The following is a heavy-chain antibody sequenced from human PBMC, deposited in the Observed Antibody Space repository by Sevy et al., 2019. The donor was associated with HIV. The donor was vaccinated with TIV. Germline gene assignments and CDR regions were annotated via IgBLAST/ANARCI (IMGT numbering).Heavy chain of an antibody. V-gene: IGHV3-21*01. CDR3: ARDLRGVIPYDY. Sequence: GGSLRLSCAASGFTFSSYSMNWVRQAPGKGLEWVSSISSSSSYIYYADSVKGRFTISRDNAKNSLYLQMNSLRAEDTAVYYRARDLRGVIPYDYWGQGTLVTVSS. CDR2: ISSSSSYI. J-gene: IGHJ4*02. D-gene: IGHD3-10*01. CDR1: GFTFSSYS.